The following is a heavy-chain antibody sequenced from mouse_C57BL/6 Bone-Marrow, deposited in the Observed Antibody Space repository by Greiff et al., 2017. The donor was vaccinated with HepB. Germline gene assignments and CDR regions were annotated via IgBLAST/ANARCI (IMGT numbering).Heavy chain of an antibody. CDR3: ARDDSLRSLYWYFDV. D-gene: IGHD1-1*01. V-gene: IGHV5-4*01. CDR2: ISDGGSYT. Sequence: EVQVVESGGGLVKPGGSLKLSCAASGFTFSSYAMSWVRQTPEKRLEWVATISDGGSYTYYPDNVKGRFTISRDNAKNNLYLQMSHLKSEDTARYYCARDDSLRSLYWYFDVWGTGTTVTVSS. CDR1: GFTFSSYA. J-gene: IGHJ1*03.